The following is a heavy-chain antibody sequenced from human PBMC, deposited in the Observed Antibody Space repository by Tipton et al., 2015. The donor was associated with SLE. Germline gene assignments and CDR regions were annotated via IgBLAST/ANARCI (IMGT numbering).Heavy chain of an antibody. J-gene: IGHJ4*02. CDR1: GGSISSSSYY. CDR2: IYYSGST. CDR3: ARQRGGDVDY. Sequence: TLSLTCTVSGGSISSSSYYWCWIRQSPGKGLEWIGSIYYSGSTYYNPSLKSRVTVSADTSNNQFSLKLTSVTAADTAVYYCARQRGGDVDYWGPGTLVTV. V-gene: IGHV4-39*01. D-gene: IGHD2-21*02.